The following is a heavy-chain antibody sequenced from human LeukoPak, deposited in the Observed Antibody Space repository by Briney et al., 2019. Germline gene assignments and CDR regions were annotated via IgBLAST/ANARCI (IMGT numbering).Heavy chain of an antibody. Sequence: ASVKVSCKTSGYTFTSYAMHWVRQAPGQRLEWMGWINAGNGNTKYSQKFQGRVTITRDTSASTAYMELSSLRSDDTAVYYCAREEGGNYYYMDVWGKGTTVTVSS. D-gene: IGHD3-16*01. J-gene: IGHJ6*03. V-gene: IGHV1-3*01. CDR3: AREEGGNYYYMDV. CDR2: INAGNGNT. CDR1: GYTFTSYA.